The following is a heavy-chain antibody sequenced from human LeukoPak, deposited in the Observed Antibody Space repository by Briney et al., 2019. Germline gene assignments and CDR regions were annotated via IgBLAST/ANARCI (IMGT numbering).Heavy chain of an antibody. Sequence: PGGSLRLSCAASGFTFSSYSMNWVRQAPGKGLEWVSSISPSSSNIYYADSMKGRFTISRDDAKNSLYLQMNSLRAEDTAVYYCGRDQDRGNYHDPIFDFSGQGTLVTVSS. CDR3: GRDQDRGNYHDPIFDF. J-gene: IGHJ4*02. D-gene: IGHD1-26*01. CDR1: GFTFSSYS. V-gene: IGHV3-21*01. CDR2: ISPSSSNI.